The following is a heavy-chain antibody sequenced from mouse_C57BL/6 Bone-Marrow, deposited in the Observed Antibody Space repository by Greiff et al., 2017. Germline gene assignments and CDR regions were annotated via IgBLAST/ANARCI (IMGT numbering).Heavy chain of an antibody. CDR3: ARLEYYGSSWFAY. V-gene: IGHV1-69*01. Sequence: QVQLQQPGAELVMPGASVKLSCKASGYTYTSYWMHWVKQRPGQGLEWIGEIDPSDSYTNYNQKFKGKSTLTVDKSSSTAYMQLSSLTSEDSAVYYCARLEYYGSSWFAYWGQGTLVTVA. J-gene: IGHJ3*01. CDR2: IDPSDSYT. D-gene: IGHD1-1*01. CDR1: GYTYTSYW.